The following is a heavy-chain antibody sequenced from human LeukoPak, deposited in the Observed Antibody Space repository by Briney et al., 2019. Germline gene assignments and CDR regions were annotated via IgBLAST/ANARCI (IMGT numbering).Heavy chain of an antibody. V-gene: IGHV5-51*01. CDR1: GYSFTSYW. Sequence: GESLKISCKGSGYSFTSYWIGWVRQMPGKGLEWMGIIHPGDSDTRYSPSFQGQVTISADKSISTAYLQWSSLKASDTAMYYCARLAAAHIAAADFDYWGQGTLVTVSS. CDR3: ARLAAAHIAAADFDY. J-gene: IGHJ4*02. CDR2: IHPGDSDT. D-gene: IGHD6-13*01.